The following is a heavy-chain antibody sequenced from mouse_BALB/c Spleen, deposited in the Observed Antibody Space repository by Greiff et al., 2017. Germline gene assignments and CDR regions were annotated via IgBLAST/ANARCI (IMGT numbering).Heavy chain of an antibody. CDR2: IWSGGST. CDR1: GFSLTSYG. J-gene: IGHJ4*01. V-gene: IGHV2-2*02. CDR3: ARNKGGNGAMDY. Sequence: VKLMESGPGLVQPSQSLSITCTVSGFSLTSYGVHWVRQSPGKGLEWLGVIWSGGSTDYNAAFISRLSISKDNSKSQVFFKMNSLQANDTAIYYCARNKGGNGAMDYWGQGTSVTVSS. D-gene: IGHD2-1*01.